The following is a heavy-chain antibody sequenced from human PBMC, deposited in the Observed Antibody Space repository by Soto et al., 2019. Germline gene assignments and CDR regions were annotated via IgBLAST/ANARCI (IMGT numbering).Heavy chain of an antibody. J-gene: IGHJ4*02. CDR3: ARGVRGYRGYDHPDY. D-gene: IGHD5-12*01. CDR2: IYYNGSP. Sequence: SETLSLTCTVSGGSIISGGYYWSWIRQHPGKGLEWIGYIYYNGSPYYNPSLKSRVTISLDTSKNQFSMNLRSETAADTAVYYCARGVRGYRGYDHPDYWGQGTLVTVSS. V-gene: IGHV4-31*03. CDR1: GGSIISGGYY.